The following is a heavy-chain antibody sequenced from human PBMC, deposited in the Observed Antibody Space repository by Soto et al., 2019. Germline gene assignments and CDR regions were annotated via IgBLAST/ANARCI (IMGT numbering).Heavy chain of an antibody. CDR1: GFTFSSYS. CDR3: ARDPTTVTPISFNWFDP. Sequence: GGSLRLSCAASGFTFSSYSVNWVRQAPGKGLEWVSYISRSSSTIYYADSVKGRFTISRDNAKNSLYLQMNSLRAEDTAVYYCARDPTTVTPISFNWFDPWGQGTLVTVSS. CDR2: ISRSSSTI. J-gene: IGHJ5*02. D-gene: IGHD4-17*01. V-gene: IGHV3-48*01.